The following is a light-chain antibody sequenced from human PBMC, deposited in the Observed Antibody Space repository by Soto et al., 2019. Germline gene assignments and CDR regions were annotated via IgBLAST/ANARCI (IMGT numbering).Light chain of an antibody. J-gene: IGKJ4*01. CDR2: SAS. Sequence: DIQMTQSPSSVSASVGDRITITCRASQGISTWLAWHQQKPGKAPKLLIYSASSLQSGVPSRFSCSGSGTDFTLTISSLQPEDFATYFCQQGSSVPLTFGGGNKVEI. CDR3: QQGSSVPLT. V-gene: IGKV1-12*01. CDR1: QGISTW.